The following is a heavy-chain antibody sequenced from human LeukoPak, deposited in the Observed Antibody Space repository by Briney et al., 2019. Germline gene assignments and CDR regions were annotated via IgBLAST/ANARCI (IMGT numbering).Heavy chain of an antibody. CDR3: AKDRWELLSSLDY. CDR2: ISYDGSNK. J-gene: IGHJ4*02. D-gene: IGHD1-26*01. Sequence: GRCLRLSCAASVFTFSSDCMRWVRQAPCKGLEWVAVISYDGSNKYYADSVKGRFTISRDNSKNTLYLQMNSLRAEDTAVYYCAKDRWELLSSLDYWGQGTLVTVSS. V-gene: IGHV3-30*18. CDR1: VFTFSSDC.